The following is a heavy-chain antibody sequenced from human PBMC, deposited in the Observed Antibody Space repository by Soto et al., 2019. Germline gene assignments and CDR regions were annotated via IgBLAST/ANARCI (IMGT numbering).Heavy chain of an antibody. J-gene: IGHJ4*02. D-gene: IGHD3-9*01. CDR2: IYPGDSDT. V-gene: IGHV5-51*01. CDR3: ARRTRAYYDILTGPDPKFDY. CDR1: GYSLTSYW. Sequence: PGESLKISCKGSGYSLTSYWIGWVRQMPGKGLEWMGIIYPGDSDTRYSPSFQGQVTISADKSISTAYLQWSSLKASDTAMYYCARRTRAYYDILTGPDPKFDYWGQGTLVTVSS.